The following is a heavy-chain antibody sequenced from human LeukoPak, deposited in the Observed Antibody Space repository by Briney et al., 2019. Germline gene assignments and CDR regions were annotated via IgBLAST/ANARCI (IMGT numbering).Heavy chain of an antibody. CDR3: AREGYCSGGSCYRPYYYYGMDV. J-gene: IGHJ6*02. D-gene: IGHD2-15*01. CDR2: ISYDGSNK. V-gene: IGHV3-30*04. Sequence: PGGSLRLSCAASGFTFSSYAMHWVRQAPGKGLEWVAVISYDGSNKYYADSVKGRFTISRDNSKNMLYLQMNSLRAEDTAVYYCAREGYCSGGSCYRPYYYYGMDVWGQGTTVTVSS. CDR1: GFTFSSYA.